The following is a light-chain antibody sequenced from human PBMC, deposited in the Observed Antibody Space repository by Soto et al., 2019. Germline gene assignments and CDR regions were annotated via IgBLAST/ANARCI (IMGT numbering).Light chain of an antibody. Sequence: EIVLTQSPGTLSLSPGERATLSCMASQSFSSSYLAWYQQKPGQAPRLLIYGASSRATGIPDRFSGSGSGTDFTLTVSRLEPEDFAVYYCQQYGSSPLTFGGGTKVDIK. V-gene: IGKV3-20*01. J-gene: IGKJ4*01. CDR3: QQYGSSPLT. CDR1: QSFSSSY. CDR2: GAS.